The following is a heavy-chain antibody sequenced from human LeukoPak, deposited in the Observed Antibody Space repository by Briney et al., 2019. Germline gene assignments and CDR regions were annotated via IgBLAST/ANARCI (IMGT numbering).Heavy chain of an antibody. D-gene: IGHD3-3*01. CDR3: AKDSARVVIIEGFDY. Sequence: PGGSLRLPCAASGFTFGSYAMSWVRQAPGKGLEWVSAISGSGGSTYYADSVKGRFTISRDNSKNTLYLQMNSLRAEDTAVYYCAKDSARVVIIEGFDYWGQGTLVTVSS. CDR2: ISGSGGST. J-gene: IGHJ4*02. V-gene: IGHV3-23*01. CDR1: GFTFGSYA.